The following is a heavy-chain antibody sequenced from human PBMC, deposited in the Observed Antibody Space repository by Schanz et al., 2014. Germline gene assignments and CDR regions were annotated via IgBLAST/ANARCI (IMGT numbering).Heavy chain of an antibody. V-gene: IGHV1-69*04. CDR2: IIPILDIT. Sequence: QVQLVQSGAEVKKPGSSVKVSCKASGGTFSSFAIFWVRQAPGQGLEWMGTIIPILDITNYAQKFQGRVTITADKSTSTAYMDLSNLRSEDTAVYYCARAGKDYSDSSGYATYYFGNWGQGTLVTVSS. J-gene: IGHJ4*02. CDR1: GGTFSSFA. CDR3: ARAGKDYSDSSGYATYYFGN. D-gene: IGHD3-22*01.